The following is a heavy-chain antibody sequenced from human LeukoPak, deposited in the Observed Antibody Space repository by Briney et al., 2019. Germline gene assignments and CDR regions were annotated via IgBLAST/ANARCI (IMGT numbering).Heavy chain of an antibody. D-gene: IGHD3-3*01. CDR2: INAGNGNT. CDR1: GYTFTSYA. Sequence: ASVKVSCKASGYTFTSYAMHWVRQAPGQRLEWMGWINAGNGNTKYSQKFQGRVTITRDTSASTAYMELSSLRSEDTAVHYCARDYDFWSGSYAFDIWGQGTMVTVSS. CDR3: ARDYDFWSGSYAFDI. V-gene: IGHV1-3*01. J-gene: IGHJ3*02.